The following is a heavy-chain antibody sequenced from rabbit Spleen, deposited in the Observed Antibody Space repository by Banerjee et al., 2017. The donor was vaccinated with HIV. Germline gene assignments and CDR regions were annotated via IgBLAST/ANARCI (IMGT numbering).Heavy chain of an antibody. CDR2: IYTGNGHI. D-gene: IGHD4-2*01. CDR3: ARDAGTYDYIDVYFDL. V-gene: IGHV1S40*01. Sequence: QQLVESGGGLVKPGASLTLTCKASGFSFSSSDYMCWVRQAPGKGLEWIGCIYTGNGHIHYASWAKGRFTISITSSTTVTLQMTGLTVADTATYFCARDAGTYDYIDVYFDLWGQGTLVTVS. CDR1: GFSFSSSDY. J-gene: IGHJ4*01.